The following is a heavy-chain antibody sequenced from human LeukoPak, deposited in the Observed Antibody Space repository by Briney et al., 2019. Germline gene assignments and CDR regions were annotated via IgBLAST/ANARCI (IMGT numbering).Heavy chain of an antibody. CDR2: INGGGESV. D-gene: IGHD5-24*01. CDR1: GFTLRHYA. Sequence: GGPLRLSCAASGFTLRHYAMSWVRQAPGKGLEWVSTINGGGESVYYADSAKGRFTISRDNSKDILYLQMRSLRADDAAVYYCAKDQPADGYNSIWGQGTLVTVSS. CDR3: AKDQPADGYNSI. J-gene: IGHJ1*01. V-gene: IGHV3-23*01.